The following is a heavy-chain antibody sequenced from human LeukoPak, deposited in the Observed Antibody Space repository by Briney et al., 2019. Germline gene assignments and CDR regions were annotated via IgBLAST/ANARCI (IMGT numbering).Heavy chain of an antibody. CDR3: AKYSGYGSPFDY. D-gene: IGHD5-12*01. CDR1: GGSISSSSYY. Sequence: PSETLSLTCTVSGGSISSSSYYWGWIRQPPGKGLEWIGSIYYSGSTYYNPSLKSRVTISVDTSKNQFSLKLSSVTAADTAVYYCAKYSGYGSPFDYWGQGTLVTVSS. V-gene: IGHV4-39*01. J-gene: IGHJ4*02. CDR2: IYYSGST.